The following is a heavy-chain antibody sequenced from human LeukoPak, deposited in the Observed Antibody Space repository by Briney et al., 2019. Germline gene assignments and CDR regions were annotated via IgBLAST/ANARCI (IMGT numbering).Heavy chain of an antibody. CDR1: GYTFTSYY. D-gene: IGHD3-9*01. CDR3: ARDSPDLTIGPNLLY. Sequence: ASVKVSCKASGYTFTSYYMHWVRQAPGQGLEWMGIINPSGGSTSYAQKFQGRVTITADESTSTAYMELSSLRSEDTAVYYCARDSPDLTIGPNLLYWGQGTLVTVSS. V-gene: IGHV1-46*01. CDR2: INPSGGST. J-gene: IGHJ4*02.